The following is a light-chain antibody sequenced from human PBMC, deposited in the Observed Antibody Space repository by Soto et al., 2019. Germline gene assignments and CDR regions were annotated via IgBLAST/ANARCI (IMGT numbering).Light chain of an antibody. CDR2: AAS. Sequence: DIQMNQSPTSLSASVGDRVTISCRASQSITDYLTWYQQKPGKAPKLLIYAASSLQSGVPSRFSGSGSGTDFTLTISSLQPEDFATYYCQQTYSTPTWTFGQGTKVDIK. CDR3: QQTYSTPTWT. J-gene: IGKJ1*01. V-gene: IGKV1-39*01. CDR1: QSITDY.